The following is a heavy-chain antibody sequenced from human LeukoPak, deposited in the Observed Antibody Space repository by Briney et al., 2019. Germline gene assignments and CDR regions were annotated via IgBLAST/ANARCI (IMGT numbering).Heavy chain of an antibody. CDR2: ITNSGDST. Sequence: PGGSLRLSCAASAFSFGTYAMSWVRQAPGKGLEWVSAITNSGDSTYYADSVKGRFTISRDNSKNTLYLQMSSLRAEDTAVYYCVWFGERNDGDWFDPWGQGTLVTVSS. CDR1: AFSFGTYA. J-gene: IGHJ5*02. D-gene: IGHD3-10*01. CDR3: VWFGERNDGDWFDP. V-gene: IGHV3-23*01.